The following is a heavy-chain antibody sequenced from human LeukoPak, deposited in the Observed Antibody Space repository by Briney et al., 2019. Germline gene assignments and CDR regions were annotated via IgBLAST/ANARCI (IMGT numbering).Heavy chain of an antibody. CDR1: GFTFSSYY. J-gene: IGHJ5*02. CDR3: ARVPHCSSSSCYSWFDP. Sequence: GGSLRLSCAASGFTFSSYYMHWVRQAPGKGLVWVSRITSDGSSTTYADSVKGRFTISRDNAKNTLYLQMNSLRAEDTAVYHCARVPHCSSSSCYSWFDPWGQGTLVTVSS. V-gene: IGHV3-74*03. D-gene: IGHD2-2*01. CDR2: ITSDGSST.